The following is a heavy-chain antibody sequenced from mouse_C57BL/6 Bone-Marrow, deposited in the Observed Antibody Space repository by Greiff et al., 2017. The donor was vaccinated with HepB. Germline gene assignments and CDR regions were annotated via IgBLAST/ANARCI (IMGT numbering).Heavy chain of an antibody. CDR2: IYPRSGNT. CDR3: ARATTVVAPDY. J-gene: IGHJ2*01. CDR1: GYTFTSYG. V-gene: IGHV1-81*01. Sequence: VKLVESGAELARPGASVKLSCKASGYTFTSYGISWVKQRTGQGLEWIGEIYPRSGNTYYNEKFKGKATLTADKSSSTAYMELRSLTSEDSAVYFCARATTVVAPDYWGQGTTLTVSS. D-gene: IGHD1-1*01.